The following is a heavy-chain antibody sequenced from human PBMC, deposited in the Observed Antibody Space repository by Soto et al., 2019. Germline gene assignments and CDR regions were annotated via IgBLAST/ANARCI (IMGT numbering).Heavy chain of an antibody. D-gene: IGHD3-22*01. Sequence: EVQLVESGGGLVQPGGSLRLSCAASGFTFSSYWMHWVRQAPGKGLAWVSRINSDGSSTSYADSVKGRFTISRDNAKNTLYLQMNSLRAEDTAVYYCARERTSMIVVGTTDYWGQGTLVTVSS. CDR2: INSDGSST. V-gene: IGHV3-74*01. J-gene: IGHJ4*02. CDR1: GFTFSSYW. CDR3: ARERTSMIVVGTTDY.